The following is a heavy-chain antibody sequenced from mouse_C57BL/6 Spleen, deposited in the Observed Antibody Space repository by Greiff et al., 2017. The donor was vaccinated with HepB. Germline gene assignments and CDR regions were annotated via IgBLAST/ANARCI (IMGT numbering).Heavy chain of an antibody. V-gene: IGHV1-42*01. J-gene: IGHJ4*01. CDR2: INPSTGGT. Sequence: VQLQQSGPELVKPGASVKISCKASGYSFTGYYMNWVKQSPEKSLEWIGEINPSTGGTTYNQKFKAKATLTVDKSSSTAYMQLKSLTSEDAAVYYCARFGSYDCDRDYAMDYWGQGTTVTVSS. CDR1: GYSFTGYY. CDR3: ARFGSYDCDRDYAMDY. D-gene: IGHD2-4*01.